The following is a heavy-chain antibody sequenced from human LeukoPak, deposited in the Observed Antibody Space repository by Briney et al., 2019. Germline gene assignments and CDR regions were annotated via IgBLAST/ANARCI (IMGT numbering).Heavy chain of an antibody. CDR3: ARQVDYGGPDY. Sequence: GSLRLSCAASGFTFSSYAMSWIRQPPGKGLEWIGEINHSGSTNYNPSLKSRVTISVDTSKNQFSLKLSSVTAADTAVYYCARQVDYGGPDYWGQGTLVTVSS. CDR2: INHSGST. CDR1: GFTFSSYA. V-gene: IGHV4-34*01. D-gene: IGHD4-17*01. J-gene: IGHJ4*02.